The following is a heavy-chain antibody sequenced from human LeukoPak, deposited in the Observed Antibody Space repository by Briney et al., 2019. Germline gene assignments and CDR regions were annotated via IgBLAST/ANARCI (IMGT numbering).Heavy chain of an antibody. CDR2: LYSDGNT. CDR1: GFTVITND. CDR3: ARGVEPLAANTLAY. D-gene: IGHD1-14*01. V-gene: IGHV3-53*01. Sequence: GGSLRLSCAASGFTVITNDMTWVRQAPGKGLEWVSVLYSDGNTKYAHSVQGRFTISRDNSKNTLYLEMNSLSPDDTAVYHCARGVEPLAANTLAYWGQGTLVTVSS. J-gene: IGHJ4*02.